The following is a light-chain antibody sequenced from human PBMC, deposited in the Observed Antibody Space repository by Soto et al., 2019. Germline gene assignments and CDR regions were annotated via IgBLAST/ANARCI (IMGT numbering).Light chain of an antibody. CDR3: SSYTTSSPWV. V-gene: IGLV2-14*01. J-gene: IGLJ3*02. CDR2: DVS. Sequence: QSVLTQPASVSGSPGQSITISCTGTSSDVGGYDYVSWYQQHPGKAPKLMIYDVSNRPSGVSNRFSGSKSGNTASLTISGLHAEDEADYYCSSYTTSSPWVFGGGTKLTVL. CDR1: SSDVGGYDY.